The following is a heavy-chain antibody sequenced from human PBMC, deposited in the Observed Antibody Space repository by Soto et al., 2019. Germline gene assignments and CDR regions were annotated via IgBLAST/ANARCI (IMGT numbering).Heavy chain of an antibody. CDR3: ARGGCSGGSCYAHDYYYYGMDV. J-gene: IGHJ6*02. D-gene: IGHD2-15*01. Sequence: ASVKVSCKASGYTFTSYDINWVRQATGQGLEWMGWMNPNSGNTGYAQKFQGRVTMTRNTSISTAYMELSSLRSEDTAVYYCARGGCSGGSCYAHDYYYYGMDVWGQGTTVTVSS. V-gene: IGHV1-8*01. CDR1: GYTFTSYD. CDR2: MNPNSGNT.